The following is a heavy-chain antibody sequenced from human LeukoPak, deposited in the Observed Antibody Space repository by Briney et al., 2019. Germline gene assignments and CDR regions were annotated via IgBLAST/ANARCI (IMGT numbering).Heavy chain of an antibody. Sequence: PSETLSLTCAVSGGSISSSNWWSWVRQPPGKGLEWIGEIYHSGSTNYNPSLKSRVTISVDKSKNQFSLKLSSVTAADTAVYYCATFRTTGNPAYYFFDFWGQGTLVTVSS. CDR2: IYHSGST. D-gene: IGHD1-1*01. J-gene: IGHJ4*02. CDR1: GGSISSSNW. V-gene: IGHV4-4*02. CDR3: ATFRTTGNPAYYFFDF.